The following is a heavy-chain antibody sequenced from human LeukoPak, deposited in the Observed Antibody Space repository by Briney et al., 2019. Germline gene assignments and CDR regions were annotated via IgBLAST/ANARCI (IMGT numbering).Heavy chain of an antibody. CDR1: GYTFTSYD. D-gene: IGHD3-16*01. Sequence: ASVKVSCKASGYTFTSYDVNWVRQATGQGLEGMGWMNPNSGNTGYAQKFQGRVTMTRNTSISTAYMELSSLRSEDTAVYYCARRTRSLDYYYYMDVWGKGTTVTISS. J-gene: IGHJ6*03. CDR2: MNPNSGNT. V-gene: IGHV1-8*01. CDR3: ARRTRSLDYYYYMDV.